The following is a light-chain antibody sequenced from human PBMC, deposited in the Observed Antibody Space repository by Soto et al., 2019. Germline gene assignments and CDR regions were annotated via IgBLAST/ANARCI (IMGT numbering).Light chain of an antibody. CDR3: QHYSSYSGA. CDR2: GAS. J-gene: IGKJ1*01. V-gene: IGKV1-5*01. Sequence: DIQMTQSPSTLSASVGDRVTITCRASQSISTYLAWYQQKPGKAPKLLIYGASSLGRVVPSRFSGSVSGTEFTLTISILQPDDFAADFCQHYSSYSGAFGQGTKVEIK. CDR1: QSISTY.